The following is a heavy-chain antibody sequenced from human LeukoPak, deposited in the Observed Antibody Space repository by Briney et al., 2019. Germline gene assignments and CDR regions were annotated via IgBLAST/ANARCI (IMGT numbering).Heavy chain of an antibody. D-gene: IGHD3-22*01. J-gene: IGHJ4*02. Sequence: GGSLRLSCAAPGFTFSSYEMNWVRRAPGKGLEWVSYISGSGSIIYYADSVKGRFTISRDNAKNSLYLQMNSLRAEDTAVYYCAKTYYYDSSGYSLDYWGQGTLVTVSS. V-gene: IGHV3-48*03. CDR2: ISGSGSII. CDR1: GFTFSSYE. CDR3: AKTYYYDSSGYSLDY.